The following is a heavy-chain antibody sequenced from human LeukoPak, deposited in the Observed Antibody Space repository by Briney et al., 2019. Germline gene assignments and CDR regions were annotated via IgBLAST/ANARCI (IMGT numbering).Heavy chain of an antibody. D-gene: IGHD3-10*01. Sequence: PGGSLRLSCAASGFDFSDYSMNWVRQTTGKGLEWVSSISSSSNDIYYADSLKGRFTISRDNAKSSVYLQMNSLGADDTAVYYCARGGQRFGESLFDYWGQGSLVTVSS. CDR1: GFDFSDYS. CDR2: ISSSSNDI. CDR3: ARGGQRFGESLFDY. J-gene: IGHJ4*02. V-gene: IGHV3-21*01.